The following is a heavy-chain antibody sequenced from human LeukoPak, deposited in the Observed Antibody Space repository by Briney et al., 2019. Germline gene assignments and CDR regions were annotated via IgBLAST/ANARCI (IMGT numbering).Heavy chain of an antibody. CDR3: ARDPYYDSSGYHDY. J-gene: IGHJ4*02. D-gene: IGHD3-22*01. V-gene: IGHV3-30*04. CDR2: ISYDGSNK. Sequence: GGSLRLSCAASGFTFSSYAMYWVRQAPGKGLEWVAVISYDGSNKYYADSVKGRFTISRDNSKNTLYLQMNSLRAEDTAVYYCARDPYYDSSGYHDYWGQGTLVTVSS. CDR1: GFTFSSYA.